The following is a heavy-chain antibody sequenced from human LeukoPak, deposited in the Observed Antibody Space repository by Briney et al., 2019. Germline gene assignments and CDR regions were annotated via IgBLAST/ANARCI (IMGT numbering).Heavy chain of an antibody. J-gene: IGHJ4*02. CDR3: ARGRLPDNDNSSWGFDY. D-gene: IGHD6-13*01. V-gene: IGHV4-34*01. CDR2: MNHRGST. Sequence: KPSETLSLTCAVYGGSFSGYYWSWIRQPPGKGLEWIGEMNHRGSTNYNPSLKSRVTISVDTSKNQFSLKLSSVTAADTAVYYCARGRLPDNDNSSWGFDYWGQGTLVTVSS. CDR1: GGSFSGYY.